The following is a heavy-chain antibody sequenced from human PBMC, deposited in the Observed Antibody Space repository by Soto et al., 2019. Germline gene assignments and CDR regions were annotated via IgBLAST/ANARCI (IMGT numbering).Heavy chain of an antibody. CDR2: IYWNDEK. V-gene: IGHV2-5*01. J-gene: IGHJ4*02. CDR1: GFSLTTSGVG. Sequence: QITLKESGPTLVKPTQTLTLTCTFSGFSLTTSGVGVDWIRQPPGKALEWLGLIYWNDEKRYRPSLQSRLTINKDTSRNQVVLTMTNMDPVDTATYYGAHRNTVTSGLNWGQGTLVTVSS. CDR3: AHRNTVTSGLN. D-gene: IGHD4-4*01.